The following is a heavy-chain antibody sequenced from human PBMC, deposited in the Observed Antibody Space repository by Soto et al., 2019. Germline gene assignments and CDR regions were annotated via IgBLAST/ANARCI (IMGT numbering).Heavy chain of an antibody. J-gene: IGHJ4*02. CDR2: ISSSSSYT. CDR1: GFTFSDYY. Sequence: QVQLVESGGGLVKPGGSLRLSCAASGFTFSDYYMSWIRQAPGKGPEWVSYISSSSSYTNYADSVKGRFTISRDNAKNSLYLQMNSLRAEDTAVYYCARDNRLYYFDYWGQGTLVTVSS. D-gene: IGHD6-19*01. CDR3: ARDNRLYYFDY. V-gene: IGHV3-11*06.